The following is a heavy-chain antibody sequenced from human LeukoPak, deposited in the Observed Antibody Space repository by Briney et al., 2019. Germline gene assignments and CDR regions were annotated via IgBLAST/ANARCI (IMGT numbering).Heavy chain of an antibody. Sequence: GGSLRLSCAASGFTLSSYAMSWVRQAPGKGLDWGSGMSGSGGSTYYTGSVKGRFTISRDNSKNTLYLQMNSLRAEDTAVYYCAKDMVRVVNSGFDYWGQGTLVTVSS. V-gene: IGHV3-23*01. CDR2: MSGSGGST. D-gene: IGHD3-10*01. J-gene: IGHJ4*02. CDR1: GFTLSSYA. CDR3: AKDMVRVVNSGFDY.